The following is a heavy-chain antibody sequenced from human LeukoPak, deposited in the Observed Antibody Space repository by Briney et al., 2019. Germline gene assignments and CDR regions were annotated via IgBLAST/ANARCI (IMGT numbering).Heavy chain of an antibody. J-gene: IGHJ5*02. CDR2: IHYSGST. CDR3: ARARDGHINNWFDP. Sequence: SETLSLTCTVSGGSISGYYWSWIRQPPGKGLEWIGYIHYSGSTDYNPSLKSRVTISADTSKNQFSLKMSSVTAADTAVYYCARARDGHINNWFDPWGQGTLVTVSS. D-gene: IGHD5-24*01. V-gene: IGHV4-59*01. CDR1: GGSISGYY.